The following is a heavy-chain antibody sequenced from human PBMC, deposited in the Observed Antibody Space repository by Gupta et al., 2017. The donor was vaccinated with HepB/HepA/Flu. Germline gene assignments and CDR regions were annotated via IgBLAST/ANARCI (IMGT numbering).Heavy chain of an antibody. Sequence: DVHLVESGGSWVQPGGSLRLSCAVSGLLFEDYPLPWVRQASWEGLEWVSSISWNKGRVGDADAVNGRFTNSRDNAKNYGDLHTNDLRTDGTALYYCVKYYCTRPRSYYFCDMDVWGQGTMVTVSS. CDR3: VKYYCTRPRSYYFCDMDV. CDR1: GLLFEDYP. CDR2: ISWNKGRV. D-gene: IGHD2-21*02. V-gene: IGHV3-9*01. J-gene: IGHJ6*02.